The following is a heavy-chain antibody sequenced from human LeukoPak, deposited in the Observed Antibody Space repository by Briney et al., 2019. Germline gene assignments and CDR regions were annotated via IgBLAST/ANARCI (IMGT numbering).Heavy chain of an antibody. CDR2: ISAYNGNT. V-gene: IGHV1-18*01. CDR1: GGTFSSSA. D-gene: IGHD3-9*01. Sequence: ASVKVSCKASGGTFSSSAISWVRQAPGQGLEWMGWISAYNGNTNYAQKLQGRVTMTTDTSTSTAYMELRSLRSDDTAVYYCARDRLYDILTGYYQRDFDYWGQGTLVTVSS. CDR3: ARDRLYDILTGYYQRDFDY. J-gene: IGHJ4*02.